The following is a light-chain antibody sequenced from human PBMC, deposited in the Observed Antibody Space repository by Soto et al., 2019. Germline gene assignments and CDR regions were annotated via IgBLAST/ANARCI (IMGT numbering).Light chain of an antibody. Sequence: DIQMTQSPSSLSASVGDRVTITCRASQSISSYLTWYQQKPGKAPKLLIYAASSLQSGVPSRFSGSGSGTDFTLTISSLQPEDFATYYCQQSYCTGFTFGPGTKVDIK. V-gene: IGKV1-39*01. J-gene: IGKJ3*01. CDR3: QQSYCTGFT. CDR1: QSISSY. CDR2: AAS.